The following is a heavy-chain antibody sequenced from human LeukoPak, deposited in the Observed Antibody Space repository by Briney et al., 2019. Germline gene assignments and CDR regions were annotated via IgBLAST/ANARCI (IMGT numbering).Heavy chain of an antibody. CDR2: IHSGGST. Sequence: GGSLRLSCAASGFTVSSNYMSWVRQAPGKGLEWVSVIHSGGSTYYADSVKGRFTISRDNSKNTLYLQMNSLRAEDTAVYYCAQTKGGKFDAFDIWGRGTMVTVSS. V-gene: IGHV3-66*02. CDR3: AQTKGGKFDAFDI. CDR1: GFTVSSNY. D-gene: IGHD1-26*01. J-gene: IGHJ3*02.